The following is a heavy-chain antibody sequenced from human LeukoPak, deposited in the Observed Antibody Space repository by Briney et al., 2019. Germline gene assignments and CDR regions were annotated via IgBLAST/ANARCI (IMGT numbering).Heavy chain of an antibody. D-gene: IGHD6-13*01. V-gene: IGHV3-7*01. Sequence: GGSLRLSCAASGFTFSSHWMSWVRQAPGKGLEWGANIKQDGSEKYYVDSVKGRFTISRDNAKNSLYLQMNSLRAEDTAVYYCARHREQSSWYGDYYYYYYMDVWGKGTTVTVSS. CDR3: ARHREQSSWYGDYYYYYYMDV. CDR2: IKQDGSEK. CDR1: GFTFSSHW. J-gene: IGHJ6*03.